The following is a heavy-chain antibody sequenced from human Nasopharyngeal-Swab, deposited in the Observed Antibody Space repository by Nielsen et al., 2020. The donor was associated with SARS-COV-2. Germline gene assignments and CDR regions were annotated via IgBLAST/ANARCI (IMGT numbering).Heavy chain of an antibody. CDR3: ARLDPYSSRDDY. Sequence: WIRQPPGKGLEWIGEINHSGSTYYNPSLKSRVTISVDTSKNQFSLKLSSVTAADTAVYYCARLDPYSSRDDYWGQGTLVTVSS. D-gene: IGHD6-13*01. V-gene: IGHV4-34*01. CDR2: INHSGST. J-gene: IGHJ4*02.